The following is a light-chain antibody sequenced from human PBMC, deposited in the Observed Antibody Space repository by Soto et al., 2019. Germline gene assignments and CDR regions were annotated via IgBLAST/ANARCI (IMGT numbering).Light chain of an antibody. Sequence: EVVMTQSPVTLSVSPGESATLSCRASQSVSSNLAWYQQKPGQAPRLLIYGASTRATGIPARFSGSGSGTEFTLTISSLQSEDFAVYYCQQYNNWPQTFGQGTKVDIK. V-gene: IGKV3-15*01. CDR2: GAS. CDR1: QSVSSN. J-gene: IGKJ1*01. CDR3: QQYNNWPQT.